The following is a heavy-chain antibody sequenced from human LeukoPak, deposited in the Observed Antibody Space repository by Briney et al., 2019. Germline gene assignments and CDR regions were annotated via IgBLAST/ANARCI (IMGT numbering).Heavy chain of an antibody. CDR1: GYTFTSYA. J-gene: IGHJ4*02. CDR3: ARQTYYYGSGSYQIDY. V-gene: IGHV1-3*01. Sequence: ASVKVSCKASGYTFTSYAMHWVRQAPGQRLEWMGWINAGNGNTKYSQKFQGRVTITRDTSASTAYMELSSLRSEDTAVYYCARQTYYYGSGSYQIDYWGQGTLVTVSS. D-gene: IGHD3-10*01. CDR2: INAGNGNT.